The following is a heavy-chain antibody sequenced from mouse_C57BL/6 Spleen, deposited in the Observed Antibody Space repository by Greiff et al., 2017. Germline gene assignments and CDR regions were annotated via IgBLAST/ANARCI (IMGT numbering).Heavy chain of an antibody. CDR1: GYTFTSYW. J-gene: IGHJ2*01. D-gene: IGHD2-2*01. CDR3: ARPYGYDRGFDY. V-gene: IGHV1-50*01. Sequence: VKLQESGAELVKPGASVKLSCKASGYTFTSYWMQWVKQRPGQGLEWIGEIDPSDSYTNYNQKFKGKATLTVDTSSSTAYMQLSSLTSEDSAVYYCARPYGYDRGFDYWGQGTTLTVSS. CDR2: IDPSDSYT.